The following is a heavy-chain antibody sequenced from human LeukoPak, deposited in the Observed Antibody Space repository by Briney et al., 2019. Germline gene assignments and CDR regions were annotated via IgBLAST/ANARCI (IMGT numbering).Heavy chain of an antibody. CDR1: GYTFTGYY. CDR3: ARGAYCSGGSCYYFDY. D-gene: IGHD2-15*01. J-gene: IGHJ4*02. CDR2: INPNSGGT. V-gene: IGHV1-2*06. Sequence: ASVKVSCKASGYTFTGYYMHWVRQAPGQGLEWVGRINPNSGGTNYAQKFQGRVTMTRDTSISTAYMELSRLRSDDTAVYYCARGAYCSGGSCYYFDYWGQGTLVTVSS.